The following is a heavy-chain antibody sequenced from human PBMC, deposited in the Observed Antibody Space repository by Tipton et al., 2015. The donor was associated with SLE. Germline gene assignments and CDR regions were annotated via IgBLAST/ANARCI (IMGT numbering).Heavy chain of an antibody. CDR1: GFYITSGFN. Sequence: TLSLTCTVSGFYITSGFNWGWIRQPPGKGLEWIGIIYHTGTTKYSPSLQSRVTISGDSSMNQFSLRLTSVTAADTAFYYCARDTGVDIDYWGQGTLVTVSS. CDR3: ARDTGVDIDY. CDR2: IYHTGTT. J-gene: IGHJ4*02. V-gene: IGHV4-38-2*02. D-gene: IGHD7-27*01.